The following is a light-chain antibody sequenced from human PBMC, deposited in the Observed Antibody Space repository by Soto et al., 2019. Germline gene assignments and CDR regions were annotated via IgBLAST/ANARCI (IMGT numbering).Light chain of an antibody. V-gene: IGLV7-46*01. CDR2: DGA. J-gene: IGLJ1*01. Sequence: QAFVTQEPSLTVSPGVTVTLTCCSSTGAVTTGHYPYWFQQEPGQVPKTLIYDGANKLSWTPARFSGSLLGGKAALTLSGAQPEDEAEYYCLLSYRGTYVFGPGTKVTVL. CDR1: TGAVTTGHY. CDR3: LLSYRGTYV.